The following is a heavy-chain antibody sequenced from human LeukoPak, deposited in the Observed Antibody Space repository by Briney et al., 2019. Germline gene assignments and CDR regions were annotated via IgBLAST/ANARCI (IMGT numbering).Heavy chain of an antibody. V-gene: IGHV4-59*01. J-gene: IGHJ4*02. CDR3: ARDGYSGYDGGLDY. CDR1: GVSISSYY. Sequence: MPSETLSLTCTVSGVSISSYYWSWIRQPPGKGLEWIGYIYYSGSTNYNPSLKSRVTISVDTSKNQFSLKLSSVTAADTAVYYCARDGYSGYDGGLDYWGQGTLVTVSS. CDR2: IYYSGST. D-gene: IGHD5-12*01.